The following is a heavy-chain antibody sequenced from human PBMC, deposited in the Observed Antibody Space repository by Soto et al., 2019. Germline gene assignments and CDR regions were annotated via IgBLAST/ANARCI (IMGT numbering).Heavy chain of an antibody. CDR3: AKQSPYSNSWYGIDY. J-gene: IGHJ4*02. CDR2: ISGSGDST. Sequence: EVQLLESGGGLVQPGGSLRLSCAASGFTFSSYAMNWVRQAPGKRLEWVLGISGSGDSTHYADAVKGRFTISRDNSKNTLYLQMISLRAEDTAVYYCAKQSPYSNSWYGIDYWGQGTLVIVST. D-gene: IGHD6-13*01. V-gene: IGHV3-23*01. CDR1: GFTFSSYA.